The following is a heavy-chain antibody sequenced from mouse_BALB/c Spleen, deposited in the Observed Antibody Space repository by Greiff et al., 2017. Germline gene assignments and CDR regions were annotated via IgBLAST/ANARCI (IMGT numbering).Heavy chain of an antibody. D-gene: IGHD5-1*01. CDR2: ISYDGSN. CDR1: GYSITSGYY. CDR3: ARGSIYNSYYFDY. J-gene: IGHJ2*01. V-gene: IGHV3-6*02. Sequence: DVQLVESGPGLVKPSQSLSLTCSVTGYSITSGYYWNWIRQFPGNKLEWMGYISYDGSNNYNPSLKNRISITRDTSKNQFFLKLNSVTTEDTATYYCARGSIYNSYYFDYWGQGTTLTVSS.